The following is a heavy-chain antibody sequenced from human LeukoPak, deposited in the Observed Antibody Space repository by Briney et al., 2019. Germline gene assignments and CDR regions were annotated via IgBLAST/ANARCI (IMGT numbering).Heavy chain of an antibody. CDR2: IYCSGST. Sequence: SETLSLTCTVSGGSISSSSYYWGWIRQPPGKGLEWIGSIYCSGSTYYNPSLKSRVTISVDTSKNQFSLKLSSVTAADTAVYYCARTTYYDFWSGSTNLDYWGQGTLVTVSS. D-gene: IGHD3-3*01. V-gene: IGHV4-39*01. J-gene: IGHJ4*02. CDR3: ARTTYYDFWSGSTNLDY. CDR1: GGSISSSSYY.